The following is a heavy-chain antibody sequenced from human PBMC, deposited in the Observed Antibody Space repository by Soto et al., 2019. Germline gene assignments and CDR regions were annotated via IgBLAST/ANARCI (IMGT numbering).Heavy chain of an antibody. CDR2: IIPLLGIA. Sequence: QVQLVQSGAEVKKPGSSVKVSCKASGGTFSSYTISWVRQAPGQGREWMGRIIPLLGIANYAQKFQGRVTITADKATSTAYMELSSLRSEDTAVYYCASLGTYTAFDIWGQGTMVTVSS. CDR3: ASLGTYTAFDI. J-gene: IGHJ3*02. CDR1: GGTFSSYT. V-gene: IGHV1-69*02. D-gene: IGHD3-16*01.